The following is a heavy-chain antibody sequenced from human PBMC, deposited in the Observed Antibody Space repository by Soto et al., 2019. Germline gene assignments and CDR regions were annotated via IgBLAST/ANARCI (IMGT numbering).Heavy chain of an antibody. V-gene: IGHV3-23*01. CDR1: GFSFSTYG. J-gene: IGHJ3*02. CDR2: VSGGSGVT. Sequence: EMQLLESGGGLVQPGGSLRLSCVVSGFSFSTYGVTWVRQAPGKGLEWVCGVSGGSGVTHYTDSVKGRFTISGDDSKNTLFLQMNGLRADDSAVYYCVRGGVMTTAALGHAFDRWGQGTRVTVSS. CDR3: VRGGVMTTAALGHAFDR. D-gene: IGHD3-22*01.